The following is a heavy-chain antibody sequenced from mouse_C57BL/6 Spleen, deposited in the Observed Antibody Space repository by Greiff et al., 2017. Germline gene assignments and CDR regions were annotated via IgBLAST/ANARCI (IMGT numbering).Heavy chain of an antibody. CDR3: ARSGSYYSNYVGLDY. CDR1: GYTFTSYW. D-gene: IGHD2-5*01. V-gene: IGHV1-53*01. J-gene: IGHJ2*01. Sequence: QVQLQQSGTELVKPGASVKLSCKASGYTFTSYWMHWVKQRPGQGLEWIGNINPSNGGTNYNEKFKSKATLTVDKSSSTAYMQLSSLTSEDSAVYYCARSGSYYSNYVGLDYWGQGTTLTVSS. CDR2: INPSNGGT.